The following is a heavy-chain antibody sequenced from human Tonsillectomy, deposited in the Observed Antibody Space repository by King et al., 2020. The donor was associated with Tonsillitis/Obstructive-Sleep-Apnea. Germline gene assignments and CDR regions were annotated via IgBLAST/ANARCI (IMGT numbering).Heavy chain of an antibody. CDR3: ARQYSSWDYFDY. J-gene: IGHJ4*02. CDR1: GGSISSYY. CDR2: IYYSGST. D-gene: IGHD4-11*01. Sequence: VQLQESGPGLVKPSETLSLTCTVSGGSISSYYWSWIRQPPGKGLEWIGYIYYSGSTNYNPSLKSRVTISVDTSKNQFSLKLSSVTAAATAVYYCARQYSSWDYFDYWGQGTLVTVSS. V-gene: IGHV4-59*08.